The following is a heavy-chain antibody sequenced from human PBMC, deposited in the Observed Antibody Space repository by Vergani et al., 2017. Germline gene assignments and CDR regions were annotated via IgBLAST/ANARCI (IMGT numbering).Heavy chain of an antibody. J-gene: IGHJ6*02. Sequence: QVQLQESGPGLVRPSQTLSLTCTVSGGSISSGSYYWSWFRQPAGKGLGWIGRFYTGGGTSYNPSLKSRVTISVDTSNNQFSLQLSTVTAADTAVYYCARDPLYSTTWPFLLLEMDVWGQGTTVTVSS. CDR2: FYTGGGT. V-gene: IGHV4-61*02. CDR3: ARDPLYSTTWPFLLLEMDV. D-gene: IGHD6-13*01. CDR1: GGSISSGSYY.